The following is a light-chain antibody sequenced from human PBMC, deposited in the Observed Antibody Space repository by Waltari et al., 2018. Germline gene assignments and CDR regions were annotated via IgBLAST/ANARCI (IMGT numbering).Light chain of an antibody. CDR1: EGISSW. Sequence: DIQMTQSPSSLSASVGDKVTISCHASEGISSWLAWYQQRPGKAPKPLIFAGSSLQSGVPSRFSGSGSGTYYTLTITALQPEDVGIYYCQQYDDLPYSFGQGTTVEIK. J-gene: IGKJ2*03. CDR2: AGS. CDR3: QQYDDLPYS. V-gene: IGKV1D-16*01.